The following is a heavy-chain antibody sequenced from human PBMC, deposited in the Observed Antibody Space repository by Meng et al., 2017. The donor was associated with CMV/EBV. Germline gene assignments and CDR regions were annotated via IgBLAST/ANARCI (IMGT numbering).Heavy chain of an antibody. CDR3: ARDDLKYSGSYSTDY. CDR1: GYSFTSYG. V-gene: IGHV1-18*01. CDR2: ISAYNGNT. D-gene: IGHD1-26*01. J-gene: IGHJ4*02. Sequence: GGSLRLSCKGSGYSFTSYGISWVRQAPGQGLEWMGWISAYNGNTNYAQKLQGRVTMTTDTSTSTAYMELGSLRSDDTAVYYCARDDLKYSGSYSTDYWGQGTLVTVSS.